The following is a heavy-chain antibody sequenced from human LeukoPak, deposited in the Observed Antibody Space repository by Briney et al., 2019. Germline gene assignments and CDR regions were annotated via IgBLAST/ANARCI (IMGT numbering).Heavy chain of an antibody. D-gene: IGHD5-24*01. CDR2: TYYRSKWYN. CDR1: GDSVSSNSAA. Sequence: SQTLSLTCAISGDSVSSNSAAWNWIRQSPSRGLEWLGRTYYRSKWYNDYAVSVKSRITINPDTSKNQFSLQLNSVTPEDTAVYYCARDLVLRDGYNGHDAFDIWGQGTMVTVSS. J-gene: IGHJ3*02. CDR3: ARDLVLRDGYNGHDAFDI. V-gene: IGHV6-1*01.